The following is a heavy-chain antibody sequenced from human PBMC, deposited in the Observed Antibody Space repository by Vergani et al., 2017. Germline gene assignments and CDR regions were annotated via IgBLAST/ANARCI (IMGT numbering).Heavy chain of an antibody. CDR3: ARAAAGNYYYYGMDV. J-gene: IGHJ6*02. D-gene: IGHD6-13*01. Sequence: EVQLVQSGAEVKKPGESLKISCQISGYSFTNYWIGWVRQMPGKGLEWMGIIHPADSDTRYSPSFQGQVTISVDKSISTAYLQRSSLRASDSAMYYCARAAAGNYYYYGMDVWGQGTTVTVSS. V-gene: IGHV5-51*01. CDR1: GYSFTNYW. CDR2: IHPADSDT.